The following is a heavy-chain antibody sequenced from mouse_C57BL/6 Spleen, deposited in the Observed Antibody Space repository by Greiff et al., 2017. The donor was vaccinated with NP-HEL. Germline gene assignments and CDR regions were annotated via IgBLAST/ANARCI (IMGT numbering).Heavy chain of an antibody. V-gene: IGHV1-59*01. J-gene: IGHJ4*01. CDR2: IDPSDSYT. Sequence: QVQLKQPGAELVRPGTSVKLSCKASGYTFTSYWMHWVKQRPGQGLEWIGVIDPSDSYTNYNQKFKGKATLTVDTSSSTAYMQLSSLTSEDSAVYYCASGGYYAMDYWGQGTSVTVSS. CDR3: ASGGYYAMDY. CDR1: GYTFTSYW.